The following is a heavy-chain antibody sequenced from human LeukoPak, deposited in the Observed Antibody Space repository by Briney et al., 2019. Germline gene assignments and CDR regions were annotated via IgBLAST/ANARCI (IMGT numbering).Heavy chain of an antibody. D-gene: IGHD1-26*01. CDR1: GASLNTHY. CDR2: IYISGTT. V-gene: IGHV4-4*07. CDR3: ARHLVGATGAGPFDY. J-gene: IGHJ4*02. Sequence: SETLSLTCSVSGASLNTHYWTWIRQPAGKGLEWIGRIYISGTTNCSPSLESRVTASLDTSKNQFSLKLSSVTAADTAVYYCARHLVGATGAGPFDYWGQGTLVTVSS.